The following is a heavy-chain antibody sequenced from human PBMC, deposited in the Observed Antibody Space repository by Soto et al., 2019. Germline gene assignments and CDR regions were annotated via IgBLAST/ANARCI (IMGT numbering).Heavy chain of an antibody. CDR3: ARNAGSPSWFDP. V-gene: IGHV4-39*01. CDR2: IYYSGST. Sequence: SETLSLTCTVSGGSISSSSYYWGWIRQPPGKGLEWIGSIYYSGSTYYNPSLKSRVTISVDTSKNQFSLKLSSVTAADTAVYYCARNAGSPSWFDPWGQGTLVTVSS. CDR1: GGSISSSSYY. J-gene: IGHJ5*02.